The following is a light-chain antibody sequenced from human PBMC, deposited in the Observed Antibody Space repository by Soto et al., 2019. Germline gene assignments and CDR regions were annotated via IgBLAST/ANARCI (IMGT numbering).Light chain of an antibody. CDR1: QSLLHTNGYNY. Sequence: DVVMTQSPLSLPVTPGEPASISCRSSQSLLHTNGYNYVDWYLQKPGQSPQLLIYFGSSRASGVPDRFSGSGAGTEFTLKISRVEAEDVGVYYCMQALNTPMCTFGQGTKLVIK. V-gene: IGKV2-28*01. CDR2: FGS. J-gene: IGKJ2*02. CDR3: MQALNTPMCT.